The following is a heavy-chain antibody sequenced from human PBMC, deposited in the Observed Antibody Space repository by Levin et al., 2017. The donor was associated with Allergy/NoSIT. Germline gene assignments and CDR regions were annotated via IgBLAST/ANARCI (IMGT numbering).Heavy chain of an antibody. V-gene: IGHV3-23*01. CDR2: ISGSGGST. J-gene: IGHJ4*02. CDR3: AKDPSNCSSTSCYAWRPYYFDY. Sequence: LSLTCAASGFPFSSYAMSWVRQAPGKGLEWVSAISGSGGSTYYADSVKGRFTISRDNSKNTLYLQMNSLRAEDTAVYYCAKDPSNCSSTSCYAWRPYYFDYWGQGTLVTVSS. CDR1: GFPFSSYA. D-gene: IGHD2-2*01.